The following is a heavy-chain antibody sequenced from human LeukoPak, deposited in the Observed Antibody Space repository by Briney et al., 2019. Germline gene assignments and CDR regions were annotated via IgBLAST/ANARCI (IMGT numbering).Heavy chain of an antibody. CDR1: GFALSIHW. V-gene: IGHV3-7*01. J-gene: IGHJ6*02. CDR2: INPDGSEK. D-gene: IGHD3-10*01. CDR3: ARGHFGLDV. Sequence: SGGSLRLSCAASGFALSIHWLTWVRQTPGKGLEWVAHINPDGSEKSYVDSARGRFTISRDNAKSSVYLQMNSLRVDDTAVYYCARGHFGLDVWGQGATVAVAS.